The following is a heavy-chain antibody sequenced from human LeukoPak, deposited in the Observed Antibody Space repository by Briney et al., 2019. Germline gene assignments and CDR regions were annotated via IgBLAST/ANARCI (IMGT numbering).Heavy chain of an antibody. CDR3: ARHAARRALYYYYGMDV. D-gene: IGHD6-6*01. CDR1: GYTFTSYG. Sequence: ASVKVSCKASGYTFTSYGNSWERQAPGQGLEWMGWVSAYNGNTNYAQKLQGRVTMTIDTSTSTAYMELRSLRSDDTAVYYCARHAARRALYYYYGMDVWGKGTTVTVSS. CDR2: VSAYNGNT. V-gene: IGHV1-18*04. J-gene: IGHJ6*04.